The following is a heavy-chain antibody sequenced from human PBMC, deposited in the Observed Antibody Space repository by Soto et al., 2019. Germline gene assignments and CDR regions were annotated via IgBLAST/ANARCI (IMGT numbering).Heavy chain of an antibody. V-gene: IGHV1-69*12. Sequence: QVQLEQSGAEVKKPGSSVKVSCKTSGGTFSNSAISWVRQAPGQGLEWMGGIMPIFRTPDYAQKFQGRVTMTAAESTSTASMELSGLTSDDTAVYYCARDKARLQLGGNYYYILDVWGQGTTVTVSS. CDR2: IMPIFRTP. CDR3: ARDKARLQLGGNYYYILDV. J-gene: IGHJ6*02. CDR1: GGTFSNSA. D-gene: IGHD1-1*01.